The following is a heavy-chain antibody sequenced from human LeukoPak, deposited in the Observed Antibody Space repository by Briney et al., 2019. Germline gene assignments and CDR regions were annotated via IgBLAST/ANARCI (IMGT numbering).Heavy chain of an antibody. CDR2: IWYDGSNK. CDR3: ARANPPWSSSRGTLDP. Sequence: PGRSLRLSCAASGFTFSSYGMHWVRQAPGKGLEGVAVIWYDGSNKYYADSVKGRFTISRDNSKNTLYLQMNSLRAEDTAVYYCARANPPWSSSRGTLDPWGQGTLVTVSS. V-gene: IGHV3-33*01. CDR1: GFTFSSYG. D-gene: IGHD6-13*01. J-gene: IGHJ5*02.